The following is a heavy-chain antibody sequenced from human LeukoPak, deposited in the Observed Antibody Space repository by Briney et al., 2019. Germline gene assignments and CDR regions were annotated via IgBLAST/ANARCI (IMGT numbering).Heavy chain of an antibody. CDR1: GFTFSSYW. D-gene: IGHD3-16*02. V-gene: IGHV3-74*01. J-gene: IGHJ4*02. CDR3: AKSRYDYVWGSYRPLDY. CDR2: INSDGSST. Sequence: GGSLRLSCAASGFTFSSYWMHWVRQAPGKGLVWVSRINSDGSSTYYADSVKGRFTISRDNSKNTLYLQMNSLRAEDTAVYYCAKSRYDYVWGSYRPLDYWGQGTLVTVSS.